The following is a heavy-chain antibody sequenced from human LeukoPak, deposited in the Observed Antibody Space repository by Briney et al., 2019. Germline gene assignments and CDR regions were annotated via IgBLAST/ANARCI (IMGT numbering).Heavy chain of an antibody. CDR1: GYTFTGYY. V-gene: IGHV1-2*02. J-gene: IGHJ4*02. Sequence: ASVKVSCKASGYTFTGYYMHWVRQAPGQGLEWMGWINPNSGGTNYAQKFQGRVTMTRDTSISTAHMELSRLRSDDTAVYYCARAMYYDILTGYHSFDYWGPGTLVTVSS. CDR3: ARAMYYDILTGYHSFDY. D-gene: IGHD3-9*01. CDR2: INPNSGGT.